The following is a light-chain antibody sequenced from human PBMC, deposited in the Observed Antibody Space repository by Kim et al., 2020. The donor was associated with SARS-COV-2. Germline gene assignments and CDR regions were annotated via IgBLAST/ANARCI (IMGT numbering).Light chain of an antibody. CDR2: ISSDGSL. V-gene: IGLV4-69*01. CDR3: QTWGLGTRV. Sequence: SVKLTCALSDEHNHFAIAWHQQQPEKGPRFLMKISSDGSLIKGDGIPDRFSGSSSGAERYLTISSLQSEDEADYYCQTWGLGTRVFGGGTQLTVL. CDR1: DEHNHFA. J-gene: IGLJ3*02.